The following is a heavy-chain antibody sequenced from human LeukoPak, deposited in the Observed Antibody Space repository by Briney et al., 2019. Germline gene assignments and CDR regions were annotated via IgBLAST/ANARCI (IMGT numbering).Heavy chain of an antibody. CDR3: ARDAAVQQLGYYYYYMDV. J-gene: IGHJ6*03. V-gene: IGHV3-23*01. CDR1: GFTFSSYG. Sequence: GGTLRLSCAASGFTFSSYGMSWVRQAPGKGLEWVSAIRGSGGSTDYADSVKGRFTISRDNSKNSLYLQMNSLRAEDTAVYYCARDAAVQQLGYYYYYMDVWGKGTTVTVSS. CDR2: IRGSGGST. D-gene: IGHD6-13*01.